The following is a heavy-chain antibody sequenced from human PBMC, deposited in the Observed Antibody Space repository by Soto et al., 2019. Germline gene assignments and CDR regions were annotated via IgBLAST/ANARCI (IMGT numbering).Heavy chain of an antibody. Sequence: SETLSLTCAVSGDSITSSYWSWLRQPPGKGLEWIADIHHSGVTNYNPSLKSRVIISLDRSKNQFSLQLNSMTAADTAVYYCARGFSIDWYTYYFDYWGQGPLVT. CDR1: GDSITSSYW. V-gene: IGHV4-4*02. J-gene: IGHJ4*02. CDR3: ARGFSIDWYTYYFDY. D-gene: IGHD3-3*02. CDR2: IHHSGVT.